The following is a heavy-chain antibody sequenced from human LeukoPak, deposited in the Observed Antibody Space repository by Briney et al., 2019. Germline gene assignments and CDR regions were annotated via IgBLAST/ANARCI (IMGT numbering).Heavy chain of an antibody. CDR3: ARDYYDYVWGSYRYGPYYFDY. CDR2: IKKDGSGI. CDR1: EFPFSDSW. Sequence: SGGSLRLSCAVFEFPFSDSWMYWVRQAPGKGLEGVANIKKDGSGISYVDSVKGRFTISRDNAKNSLYLQMNSLRAEDTAVYYCARDYYDYVWGSYRYGPYYFDYWGQGTLVTVSS. V-gene: IGHV3-7*01. D-gene: IGHD3-16*02. J-gene: IGHJ4*02.